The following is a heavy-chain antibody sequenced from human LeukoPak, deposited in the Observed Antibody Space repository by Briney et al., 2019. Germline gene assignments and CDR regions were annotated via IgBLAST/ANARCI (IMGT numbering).Heavy chain of an antibody. V-gene: IGHV1-18*01. CDR1: GYTFTSYG. J-gene: IGHJ3*01. D-gene: IGHD1-26*01. Sequence: EASVTVSFKASGYTFTSYGISWVRHAPGQGLEWLGWISVYNGHTNYAQKLQGRVTMTTDTSTTTAYMELRTLRSDDTAVYYCARGGRWELPRPYAFDVWGQGTVVTVSS. CDR3: ARGGRWELPRPYAFDV. CDR2: ISVYNGHT.